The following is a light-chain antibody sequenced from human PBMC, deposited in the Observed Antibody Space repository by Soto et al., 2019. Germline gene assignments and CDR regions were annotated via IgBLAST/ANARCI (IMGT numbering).Light chain of an antibody. CDR1: SSDVGNYNL. J-gene: IGLJ3*02. Sequence: QSALTQPASVSGSPGQSITISCTGTSSDVGNYNLVSWYQQHPGKAPKLMIYEVSKRPSGVSNRFSGSKSGNTASLTISGLQAEDEADYYCCSYAGSSNWVFGGGTKVTVL. V-gene: IGLV2-23*02. CDR2: EVS. CDR3: CSYAGSSNWV.